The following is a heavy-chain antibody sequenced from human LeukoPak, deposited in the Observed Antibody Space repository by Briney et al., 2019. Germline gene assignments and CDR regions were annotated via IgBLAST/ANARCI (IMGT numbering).Heavy chain of an antibody. CDR1: GYTFTIYG. V-gene: IGHV1-18*01. CDR3: ASVSSSWYAPYYYYGMDV. Sequence: ASVKVSCKASGYTFTIYGISWVRQAPGQGLEWMGWISAYNGNTNYAQKLQGRVTMTTDTSTSTAYMELRSLRSDDTAVYYCASVSSSWYAPYYYYGMDVWGQGTTVTVSS. D-gene: IGHD6-13*01. CDR2: ISAYNGNT. J-gene: IGHJ6*02.